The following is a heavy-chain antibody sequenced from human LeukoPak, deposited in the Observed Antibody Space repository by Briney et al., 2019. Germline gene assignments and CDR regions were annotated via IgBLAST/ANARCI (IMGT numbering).Heavy chain of an antibody. CDR3: ARDGLVRQWLVRSSLFDY. D-gene: IGHD6-19*01. CDR2: ISYDGSNK. J-gene: IGHJ4*02. CDR1: GFTFSSYA. Sequence: GGSLRLSCAASGFTFSSYAMHWVRQAPGKGLEWVAVISYDGSNKYYADSVKGRFTISRDNSKTTLYLQMNSLRAEDTAVYYCARDGLVRQWLVRSSLFDYWGQGTLVTVSS. V-gene: IGHV3-30-3*01.